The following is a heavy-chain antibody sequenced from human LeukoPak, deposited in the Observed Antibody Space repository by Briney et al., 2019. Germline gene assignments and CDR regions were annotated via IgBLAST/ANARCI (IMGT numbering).Heavy chain of an antibody. CDR2: IYHSGST. CDR3: ARYCSSTSCHGYWFDP. CDR1: GGSISSGGYS. D-gene: IGHD2-2*01. Sequence: SETLSLTCAVSGGSISSGGYSWSWVRQPPGKGLEWIGYIYHSGSTYYNPSLKSRVTISVDRSKNQFSLKLSSVTAADTAVYYCARYCSSTSCHGYWFDPWGQGTLVTVSS. V-gene: IGHV4-30-2*01. J-gene: IGHJ5*02.